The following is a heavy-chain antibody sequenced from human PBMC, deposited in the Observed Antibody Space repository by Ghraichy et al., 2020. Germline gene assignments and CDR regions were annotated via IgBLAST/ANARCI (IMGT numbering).Heavy chain of an antibody. D-gene: IGHD6-13*01. CDR2: INHSGST. CDR1: GGSFSGYY. CDR3: ARDRIAAHRRHFDY. J-gene: IGHJ4*02. Sequence: SETLSLTCAVYGGSFSGYYWSWIRQPPGKGLEWIGEINHSGSTNYNPSLKSRVTISVDTSKNQFSLKLSSVTAADTAVYYCARDRIAAHRRHFDYWGQGTLVTVSS. V-gene: IGHV4-34*01.